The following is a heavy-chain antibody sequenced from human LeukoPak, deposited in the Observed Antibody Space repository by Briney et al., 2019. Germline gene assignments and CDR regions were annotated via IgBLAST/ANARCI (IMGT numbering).Heavy chain of an antibody. V-gene: IGHV3-23*01. CDR3: AKAGYYGSGSYSSDY. Sequence: GGSLRLSCAASGFTFSDAWMSWVRQAPGKGLEWVSAISGSGGSTYYADSVKGRFTISRDNSKNTLYLQMNSLRAEDTAVYYCAKAGYYGSGSYSSDYWGQGTLVTVSS. J-gene: IGHJ4*02. CDR1: GFTFSDAW. D-gene: IGHD3-10*01. CDR2: ISGSGGST.